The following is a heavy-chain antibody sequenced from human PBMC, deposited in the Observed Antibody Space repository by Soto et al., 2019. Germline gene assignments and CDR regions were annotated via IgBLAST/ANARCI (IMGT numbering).Heavy chain of an antibody. V-gene: IGHV3-23*01. Sequence: EVQLLESGGGLVQPGGSLRLSCAASGFTFSSYAMSWVRQAPGKGLEWVSAISGSGGSTYYADSVKGRFTISRDNSKNTLYLQMNSLRAEDTAVYYCATSRIVVVPAADWYFDLWGRGTLVTVSS. CDR2: ISGSGGST. CDR3: ATSRIVVVPAADWYFDL. CDR1: GFTFSSYA. J-gene: IGHJ2*01. D-gene: IGHD2-2*01.